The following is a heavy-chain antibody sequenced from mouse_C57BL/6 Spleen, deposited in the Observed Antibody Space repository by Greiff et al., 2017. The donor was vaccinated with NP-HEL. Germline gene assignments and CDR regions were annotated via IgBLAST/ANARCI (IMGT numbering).Heavy chain of an antibody. V-gene: IGHV1-26*01. CDR3: ARFPITTVVGDWYFDV. CDR2: INPNNGGT. CDR1: GYTFTDYY. D-gene: IGHD1-1*01. J-gene: IGHJ1*03. Sequence: EVQLQQSGPELVKPGASVKISCKASGYTFTDYYMNWVKQSHGKSLEWIGDINPNNGGTSYNQKFKGKATLTVDKSSSTAYMELRSLTSEDSAVYYCARFPITTVVGDWYFDVWGTGTTVTVSS.